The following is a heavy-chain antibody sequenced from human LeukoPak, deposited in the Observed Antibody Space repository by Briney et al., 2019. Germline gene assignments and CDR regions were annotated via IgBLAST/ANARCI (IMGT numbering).Heavy chain of an antibody. CDR3: ARDSHSSGWAGDY. J-gene: IGHJ4*02. CDR2: IIAIFGTA. V-gene: IGHV1-69*01. CDR1: GGTFSSYA. D-gene: IGHD6-19*01. Sequence: SVKVSCKASGGTFSSYAISWVRQAPGQGLEWMGGIIAIFGTANYAQKFQGRVTITADESTSTAYMELSSLRSEDTAVYYCARDSHSSGWAGDYWGQGTLVTVSS.